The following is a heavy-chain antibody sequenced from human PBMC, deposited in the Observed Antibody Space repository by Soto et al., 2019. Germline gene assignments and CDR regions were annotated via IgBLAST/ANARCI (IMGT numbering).Heavy chain of an antibody. CDR3: ARGRYGDY. D-gene: IGHD1-1*01. CDR1: GYDFTTYG. CDR2: ISAHNGNT. J-gene: IGHJ4*02. V-gene: IGHV1-18*01. Sequence: QVHLVQSGAEVKKPGASVKVSCKGSGYDFTTYGITWVRQAPGQGLEWMAWISAHNGNTDYAQKLQGRVTVTRDTSTSTEYMELRSRRSDETAMYYCARGRYGDYWGQGALVTVSS.